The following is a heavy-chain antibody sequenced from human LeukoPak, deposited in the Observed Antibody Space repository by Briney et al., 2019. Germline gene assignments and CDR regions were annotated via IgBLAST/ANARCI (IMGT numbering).Heavy chain of an antibody. D-gene: IGHD6-19*01. J-gene: IGHJ4*02. Sequence: SQTLSLTCAISGDSVSSDSAAWNWIRQSPSRGLEWLGRTYYRSKWYNDYAVSLRSRITINPDTSKNQFSLQLNSVTPEDTAIYYCARAKVAGDYYFGYWGQGTLVTVSS. CDR1: GDSVSSDSAA. V-gene: IGHV6-1*01. CDR2: TYYRSKWYN. CDR3: ARAKVAGDYYFGY.